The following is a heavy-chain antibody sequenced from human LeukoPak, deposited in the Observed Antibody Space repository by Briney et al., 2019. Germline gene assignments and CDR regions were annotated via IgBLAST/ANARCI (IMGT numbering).Heavy chain of an antibody. J-gene: IGHJ4*02. D-gene: IGHD1-26*01. CDR3: AREAQQYSGSYYVDY. CDR2: IYYSGST. CDR1: GGSISSYY. Sequence: PSETLSLTCTVSGGSISSYYWSWIRQPPGKGLEWIGYIYYSGSTNYNPSLKSRVTISVDTSKNQFSLKLSSVTAADTAVHYCAREAQQYSGSYYVDYWGQGTLVTVSS. V-gene: IGHV4-59*01.